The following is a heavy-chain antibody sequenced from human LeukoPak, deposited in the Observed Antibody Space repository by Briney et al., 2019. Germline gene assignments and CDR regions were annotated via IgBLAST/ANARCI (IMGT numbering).Heavy chain of an antibody. J-gene: IGHJ4*02. CDR2: IWYDGSNK. CDR1: GFTFSSYG. Sequence: GGSLRLSCAASGFTFSSYGMHWVRQAPGKGLEWVAVIWYDGSNKYYADSVKGRFTISRDNSKNTLYLQMNSLRAEDTAVYYCARASGYSYGLPDYWGQGTLVTVSS. D-gene: IGHD5-18*01. CDR3: ARASGYSYGLPDY. V-gene: IGHV3-33*01.